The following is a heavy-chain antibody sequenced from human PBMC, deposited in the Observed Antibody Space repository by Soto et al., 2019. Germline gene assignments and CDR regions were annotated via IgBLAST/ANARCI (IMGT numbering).Heavy chain of an antibody. D-gene: IGHD3-3*01. CDR3: ARRSQITIFGVEHYYYYGMDV. J-gene: IGHJ6*02. V-gene: IGHV1-69*01. Sequence: QVQLVQSGAEVKKPGSSVKVSCKASGGTFSSYAISWVRQAPGQGLEWMGGIIPIFGTANYAQKFQGRVTITADESTSTAYMELSSLRSEDTAVYYCARRSQITIFGVEHYYYYGMDVWGQGTTVTVSS. CDR1: GGTFSSYA. CDR2: IIPIFGTA.